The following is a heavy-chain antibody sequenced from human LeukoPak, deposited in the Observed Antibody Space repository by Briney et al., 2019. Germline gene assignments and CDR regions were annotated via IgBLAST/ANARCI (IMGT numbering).Heavy chain of an antibody. J-gene: IGHJ4*02. D-gene: IGHD6-13*01. V-gene: IGHV6-1*01. CDR2: TYYRSKWSF. CDR3: ARGKYSSFDN. Sequence: SQTLSLTCDISGDSLFTNGVAWNWIRQSPSRGLEWLGRTYYRSKWSFEYGVSVKSRISINADTSKKQFSLQLSSVTPEDTAVYYCARGKYSSFDNWGQGTLVTVSS. CDR1: GDSLFTNGVA.